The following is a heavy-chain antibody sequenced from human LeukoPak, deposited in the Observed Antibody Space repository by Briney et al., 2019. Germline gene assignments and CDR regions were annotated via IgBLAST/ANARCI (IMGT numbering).Heavy chain of an antibody. V-gene: IGHV3-53*01. CDR2: IYSGGST. Sequence: PGGSLRLSCAASGFTVSSNYMSWVRQAPGKGLEWFSVIYSGGSTYYADSVKGRFTISRDNSKNTLYLQMNSLRAEDTAVYYCARVGIAVAGTWYYGMDVWGQGTTVTVSS. J-gene: IGHJ6*02. CDR3: ARVGIAVAGTWYYGMDV. CDR1: GFTVSSNY. D-gene: IGHD6-19*01.